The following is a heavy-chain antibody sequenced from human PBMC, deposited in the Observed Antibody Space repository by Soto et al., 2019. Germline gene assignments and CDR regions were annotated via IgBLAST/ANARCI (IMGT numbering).Heavy chain of an antibody. CDR3: AKEIEYYDFWSGWLPDGMDV. Sequence: LRLSCAASGFTFSSYAMSWVRQAPGKGLEWVSAISGSGGSTYYADSVKGRFTISRDNSKNTLYLQMNSLRAEDTAVYYCAKEIEYYDFWSGWLPDGMDVWGQGTTVTVSS. J-gene: IGHJ6*02. D-gene: IGHD3-3*01. V-gene: IGHV3-23*01. CDR1: GFTFSSYA. CDR2: ISGSGGST.